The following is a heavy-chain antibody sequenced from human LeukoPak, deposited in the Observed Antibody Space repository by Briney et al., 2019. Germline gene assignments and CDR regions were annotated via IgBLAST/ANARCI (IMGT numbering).Heavy chain of an antibody. Sequence: GSLRLSCAASGFTFSSYAMHWVRQAPGKGLEWVAVISYDGSNKYYADSVKGRFTISRDNSKNTLYLQMNSLRAEDTAVYYCALFGGMDVWGQGTTVTVSS. CDR3: ALFGGMDV. J-gene: IGHJ6*02. CDR2: ISYDGSNK. D-gene: IGHD3-10*02. V-gene: IGHV3-30*04. CDR1: GFTFSSYA.